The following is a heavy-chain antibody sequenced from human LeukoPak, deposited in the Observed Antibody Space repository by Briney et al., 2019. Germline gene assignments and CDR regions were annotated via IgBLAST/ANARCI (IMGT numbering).Heavy chain of an antibody. Sequence: ASVKVSCKASGYTFTSYGISWVRQAPGQGLEWMGWISAYNDNTNYAQKLQGRVTMTTDTSTSTAYMELRSLRSDDTAVYYCARVKLVHGWFDPWGQGTLVTVSS. CDR1: GYTFTSYG. CDR3: ARVKLVHGWFDP. V-gene: IGHV1-18*01. J-gene: IGHJ5*02. CDR2: ISAYNDNT. D-gene: IGHD1/OR15-1a*01.